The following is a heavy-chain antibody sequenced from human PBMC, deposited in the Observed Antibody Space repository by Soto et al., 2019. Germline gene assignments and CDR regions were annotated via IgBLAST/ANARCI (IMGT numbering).Heavy chain of an antibody. CDR2: IYYSGST. D-gene: IGHD5-18*01. CDR1: GGSISSYY. J-gene: IGHJ4*02. Sequence: SETLSLTCTVSGGSISSYYWSWIRQPPGKGLEWIGYIYYSGSTNYNPSLKSRVTISVDTSKNQFSLKLSSVTAADTAVYYCARVATAMVEYWGQGTLVTVSS. CDR3: ARVATAMVEY. V-gene: IGHV4-59*01.